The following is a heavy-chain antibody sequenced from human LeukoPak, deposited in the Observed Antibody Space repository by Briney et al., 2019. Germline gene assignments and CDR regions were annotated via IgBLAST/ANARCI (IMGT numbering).Heavy chain of an antibody. V-gene: IGHV1-2*02. D-gene: IGHD2-15*01. Sequence: ASVKVSCTASGYTFTDYYIHCVPQTPGQGLESMGWINPNSGGTNYAQKFQVRVTMTRETSISTAYMELSSLRYDDTAVCYCEIGGSGYFDHWGQGTLVTVFS. CDR3: EIGGSGYFDH. CDR2: INPNSGGT. J-gene: IGHJ4*02. CDR1: GYTFTDYY.